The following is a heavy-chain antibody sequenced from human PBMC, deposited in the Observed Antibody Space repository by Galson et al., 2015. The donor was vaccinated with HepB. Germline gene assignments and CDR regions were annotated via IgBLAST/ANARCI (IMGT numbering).Heavy chain of an antibody. CDR1: GFTFDDYA. CDR3: AKDIAAVVATHFDI. D-gene: IGHD6-13*01. Sequence: SLRLSCAASGFTFDDYAMHWVRQAPGRGLEWVSGISWNSGRIGYADSVKGRFTISRDNAKNSLYLQMNSLRAEDTALYYCAKDIAAVVATHFDICCRGTMLTVAA. J-gene: IGHJ3*02. CDR2: ISWNSGRI. V-gene: IGHV3-9*01.